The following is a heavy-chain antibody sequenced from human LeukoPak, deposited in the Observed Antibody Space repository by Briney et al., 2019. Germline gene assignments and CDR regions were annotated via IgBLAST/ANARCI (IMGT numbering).Heavy chain of an antibody. Sequence: GGSLRLSCAASGFTFSSYGMHWVRQAPGKGLEWVAVISYDGSDKFYAGSVKGRFTISRDNSKNTLYLQMNSLRAEDTAVYYCARERDTAMATGYFDYWGQGTLVTVSS. CDR1: GFTFSSYG. V-gene: IGHV3-30*03. CDR2: ISYDGSDK. CDR3: ARERDTAMATGYFDY. J-gene: IGHJ4*02. D-gene: IGHD5-18*01.